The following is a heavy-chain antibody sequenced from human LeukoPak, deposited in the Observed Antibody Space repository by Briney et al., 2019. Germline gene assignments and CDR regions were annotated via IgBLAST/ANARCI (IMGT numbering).Heavy chain of an antibody. Sequence: SETLSLTCTVSGGSISSYYWSWIRQPPGKGLEWIGYIYYSGSTNYNPSLKSRVTISVDTSKNQFSLKLSSATAADTAVYYCARDFRRWFDPWGQGTLVTVSS. CDR1: GGSISSYY. V-gene: IGHV4-59*01. J-gene: IGHJ5*02. CDR3: ARDFRRWFDP. CDR2: IYYSGST.